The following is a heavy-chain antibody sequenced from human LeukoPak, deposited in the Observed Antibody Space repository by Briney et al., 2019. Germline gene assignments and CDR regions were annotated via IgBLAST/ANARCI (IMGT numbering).Heavy chain of an antibody. J-gene: IGHJ5*02. CDR1: GFTFSDYY. Sequence: GGSLRLSCAASGFTFSDYYMSWIRQAPGKGLEGVSYISSSGSTIYSAASVKGRFTISRDNAKNSLYLQMNSLRAQDTAVYYCASTSDYYYGSGSYYKRSNWFDPWGQGTLVTVSS. V-gene: IGHV3-11*01. CDR3: ASTSDYYYGSGSYYKRSNWFDP. CDR2: ISSSGSTI. D-gene: IGHD3-10*01.